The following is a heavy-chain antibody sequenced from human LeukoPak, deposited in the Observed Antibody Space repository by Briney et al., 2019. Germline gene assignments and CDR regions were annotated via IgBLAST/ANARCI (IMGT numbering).Heavy chain of an antibody. J-gene: IGHJ4*02. D-gene: IGHD4-23*01. CDR3: TSLVGSPTY. CDR2: IKSKRDGETT. CDR1: GFNFQYAW. Sequence: GGSLRLSGAGSGFNFQYAWMTWVRQAPGKGPEWVGRIKSKRDGETTDYTTLVKSRFSISRDDSKNTVYLQMNSLRTEDTAVYYCTSLVGSPTYWGQGTLVAVSS. V-gene: IGHV3-15*01.